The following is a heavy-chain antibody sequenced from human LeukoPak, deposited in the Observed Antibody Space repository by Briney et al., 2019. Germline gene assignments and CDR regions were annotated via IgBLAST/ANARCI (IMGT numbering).Heavy chain of an antibody. CDR1: GGSISSCY. D-gene: IGHD3-10*01. J-gene: IGHJ4*02. CDR2: IYYSGST. CDR3: ARAGGSGSYSYFDY. V-gene: IGHV4-59*01. Sequence: SETLSLTCTVSGGSISSCYWSWIRQPPGKGLERIGYIYYSGSTNYNPSLKSRVTISVNTSKNQFSLKLSSVTAADTAVYYCARAGGSGSYSYFDYWGQGTLVTVSS.